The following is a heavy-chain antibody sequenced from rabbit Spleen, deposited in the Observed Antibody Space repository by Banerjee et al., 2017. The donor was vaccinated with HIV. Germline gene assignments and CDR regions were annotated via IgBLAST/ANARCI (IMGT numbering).Heavy chain of an antibody. Sequence: QEQLEESGGGLVKPEGSLTLTCKASGFSFSDKDVMCWVRQAPGKGLEWIGCIYTIDGNAYYASWVNGRFTISKTSSTTVDLKMTSMTAADTAAYFCARRGDYSVSWRATDFNLWGPGTLVTVS. D-gene: IGHD2-1*01. CDR1: GFSFSDKDV. J-gene: IGHJ4*01. CDR3: ARRGDYSVSWRATDFNL. V-gene: IGHV1S45*01. CDR2: IYTIDGNA.